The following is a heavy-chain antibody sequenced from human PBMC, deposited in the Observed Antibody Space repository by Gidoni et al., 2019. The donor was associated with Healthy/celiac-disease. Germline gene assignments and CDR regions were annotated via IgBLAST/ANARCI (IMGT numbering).Heavy chain of an antibody. Sequence: QVQLQQWGAGLLKPSETLSLTCAVYGGSFSGYYWSWIRQPPGKGLEWIGEINHSGSTNYNPSLKSRVTISVDTSKNQFSLKLSSVTAADTAVYYCARGRMRSGTAMVIWFDPWGQGTLVTVSS. D-gene: IGHD5-18*01. CDR2: INHSGST. CDR3: ARGRMRSGTAMVIWFDP. CDR1: GGSFSGYY. J-gene: IGHJ5*02. V-gene: IGHV4-34*01.